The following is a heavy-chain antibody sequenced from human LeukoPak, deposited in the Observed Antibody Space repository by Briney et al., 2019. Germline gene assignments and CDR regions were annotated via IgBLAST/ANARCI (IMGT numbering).Heavy chain of an antibody. Sequence: GGSLRLSCAASGFTLISYAVSWVRQAPGKGLEWVSVISGRGSSIYYADSVKGRFTISRDISKNTQYLQMNSLRAEDTAVYYCAKWREATRHYIDYWGLGTLVTVSS. CDR1: GFTLISYA. D-gene: IGHD1-26*01. J-gene: IGHJ4*02. CDR3: AKWREATRHYIDY. CDR2: ISGRGSSI. V-gene: IGHV3-23*01.